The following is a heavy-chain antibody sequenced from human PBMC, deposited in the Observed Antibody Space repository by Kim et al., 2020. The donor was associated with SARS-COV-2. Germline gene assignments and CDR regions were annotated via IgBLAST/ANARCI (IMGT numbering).Heavy chain of an antibody. CDR3: VKVKASGDTSYYYFHGMAV. V-gene: IGHV3-23*01. J-gene: IGHJ6*02. D-gene: IGHD3-10*01. Sequence: GGSLRLSCAASGFSFSTYAMSWVRQAPRGGLEWVSTIRGVGGGTYYADSVKGRFTISRDNSKNTLYLQMNSLRAEDTGIYYCVKVKASGDTSYYYFHGMAVWGQGATVTVSS. CDR2: IRGVGGGT. CDR1: GFSFSTYA.